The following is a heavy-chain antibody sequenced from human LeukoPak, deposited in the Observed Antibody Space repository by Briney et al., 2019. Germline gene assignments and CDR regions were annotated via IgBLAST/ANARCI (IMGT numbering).Heavy chain of an antibody. J-gene: IGHJ3*02. CDR2: IYPGDSDT. CDR3: ARHRVSLSVAFDI. Sequence: GESLKISCMGSGYSFTSYWIGWVRQMPGKGLEWMGIIYPGDSDTRYSPSFQGQVTISADKSISTAYLQWSSLKASDTAMYYCARHRVSLSVAFDIWGQGTMVTVSS. D-gene: IGHD6-13*01. CDR1: GYSFTSYW. V-gene: IGHV5-51*01.